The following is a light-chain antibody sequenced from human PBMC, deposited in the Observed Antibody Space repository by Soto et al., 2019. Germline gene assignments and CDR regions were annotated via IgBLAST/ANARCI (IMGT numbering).Light chain of an antibody. J-gene: IGKJ4*01. Sequence: DIQMTQSPSSLSTSVVYRVTITCRARQSISSYLNWYQQKPGKAPKLLIYAASSLQSGVPSRFSGSGSGTDFTLTISSLQPEDFATYYCQQSYSTPLTFGGGTKVDIK. CDR3: QQSYSTPLT. CDR2: AAS. V-gene: IGKV1-39*01. CDR1: QSISSY.